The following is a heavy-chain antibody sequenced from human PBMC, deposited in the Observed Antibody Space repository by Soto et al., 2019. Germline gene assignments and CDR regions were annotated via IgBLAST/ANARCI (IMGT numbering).Heavy chain of an antibody. CDR2: IYISGTKI. Sequence: ESGGDLVKPGGSLSLSCAASGYTFSDYYMSWIRQAPGKGLERISYIYISGTKIYYADSVKGRFTITRDNAKNSLYLEMNSLRDEDTAVYYCASHYDMWSGYLSPVDYWGQGTLVTVSS. CDR1: GYTFSDYY. D-gene: IGHD3-3*01. V-gene: IGHV3-11*01. CDR3: ASHYDMWSGYLSPVDY. J-gene: IGHJ4*02.